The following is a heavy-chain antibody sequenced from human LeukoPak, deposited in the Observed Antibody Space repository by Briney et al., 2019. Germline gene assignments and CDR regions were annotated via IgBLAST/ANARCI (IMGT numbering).Heavy chain of an antibody. J-gene: IGHJ4*02. V-gene: IGHV3-7*05. CDR3: ARDVGYDSSGSYPYYFDY. Sequence: GGSLRLSCAASRFSFSSYWMAWVRQAPGKGLEWVANIKQDGGEKHYVDSVQGRFTISRDNAKNSLYMQMNSPRAEDTAVYYCARDVGYDSSGSYPYYFDYWGLGTLVTVSS. CDR2: IKQDGGEK. CDR1: RFSFSSYW. D-gene: IGHD3-22*01.